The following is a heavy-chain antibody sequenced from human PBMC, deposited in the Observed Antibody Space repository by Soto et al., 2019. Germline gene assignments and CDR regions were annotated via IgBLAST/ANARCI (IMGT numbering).Heavy chain of an antibody. CDR1: GYTFTSYG. Sequence: ASVKVSCKASGYTFTSYGISWVRQAPGQGLEWMGWISAYNGNTNYAQKLQGRVTMTTDTSTSTAYMELRSLRSDDTAVYYCARTEGLQSVVVVAATIIPHDYWGQGTLVTVSS. CDR2: ISAYNGNT. D-gene: IGHD2-15*01. J-gene: IGHJ4*02. CDR3: ARTEGLQSVVVVAATIIPHDY. V-gene: IGHV1-18*01.